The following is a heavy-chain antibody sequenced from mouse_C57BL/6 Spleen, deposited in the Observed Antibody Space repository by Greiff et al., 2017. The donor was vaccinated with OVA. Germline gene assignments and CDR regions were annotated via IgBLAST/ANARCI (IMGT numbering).Heavy chain of an antibody. D-gene: IGHD2-4*01. Sequence: VQLQQPGAELVKPGASVKMSCKASGYTFTSYWITWVKQRPGQGLEWIGVIYPGSGSTNYNEKFKSKATLTVDTSSSTAYMQLSSLTSEDSAVCCSARSDYDYAGFAYWGQGTLVTVSA. CDR3: ARSDYDYAGFAY. CDR1: GYTFTSYW. CDR2: IYPGSGST. V-gene: IGHV1-55*01. J-gene: IGHJ3*01.